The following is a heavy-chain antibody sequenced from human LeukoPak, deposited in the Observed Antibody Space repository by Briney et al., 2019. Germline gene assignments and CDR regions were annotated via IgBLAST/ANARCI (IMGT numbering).Heavy chain of an antibody. CDR1: GGSVSRGSYY. CDR2: IHYSGST. D-gene: IGHD3-10*01. J-gene: IGHJ3*02. Sequence: SETLSLTCTVSGGSVSRGSYYWSWIRQPPGKGLEWIGYIHYSGSTNYNPSLKSRVTISVDTSKNQFSLKLSSVTAADTAVYYCARDEITIEAFDIWGQGTMVTVSS. CDR3: ARDEITIEAFDI. V-gene: IGHV4-61*01.